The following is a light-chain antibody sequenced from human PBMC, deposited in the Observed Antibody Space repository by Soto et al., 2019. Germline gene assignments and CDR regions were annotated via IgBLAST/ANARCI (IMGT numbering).Light chain of an antibody. Sequence: EIVLTQSPATLSLSPGERATLSCRASQSVSSYLDWYQQKPGQDPRLLIYDASNRATGIPARFSGSGAGTDFTLTISSLEPEDFAVYYCQRGLTFGGGTKVEIK. V-gene: IGKV3-11*01. CDR3: QRGLT. CDR1: QSVSSY. J-gene: IGKJ4*01. CDR2: DAS.